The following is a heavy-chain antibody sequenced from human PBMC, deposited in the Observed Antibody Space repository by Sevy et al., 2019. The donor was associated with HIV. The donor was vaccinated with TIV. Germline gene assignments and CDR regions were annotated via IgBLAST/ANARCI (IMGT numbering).Heavy chain of an antibody. V-gene: IGHV3-23*01. J-gene: IGHJ4*02. CDR1: GFTFSSYA. D-gene: IGHD3-10*01. CDR3: AKACYYGSGSYYNLDY. Sequence: GGSLRLSCAASGFTFSSYAMSWVRQAPGKGLEWVSAISGSGGSTYYADSVKGRFTISRDNSKNTLYLQMNSLRAEDTAVYYCAKACYYGSGSYYNLDYWGQGTLVTVSS. CDR2: ISGSGGST.